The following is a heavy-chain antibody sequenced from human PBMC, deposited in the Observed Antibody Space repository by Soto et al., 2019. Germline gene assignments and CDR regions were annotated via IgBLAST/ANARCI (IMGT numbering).Heavy chain of an antibody. D-gene: IGHD6-19*01. Sequence: EVQLVESGGGLVKPGGSLRLSCAASGFTFSSYSMNWVRQAPGKGLEWVSSISSSTSYIYYADSVKGRFTISRDNAQNSLYLQMNSLRAEDTAVYYCARMGSVTTVGWSDSYYGMDVWGQGTTVTVSS. CDR2: ISSSTSYI. J-gene: IGHJ6*02. V-gene: IGHV3-21*01. CDR1: GFTFSSYS. CDR3: ARMGSVTTVGWSDSYYGMDV.